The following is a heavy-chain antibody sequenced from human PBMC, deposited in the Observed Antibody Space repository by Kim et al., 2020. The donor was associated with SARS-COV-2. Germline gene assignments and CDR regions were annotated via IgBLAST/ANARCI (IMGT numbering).Heavy chain of an antibody. CDR3: AREVPRTIYSSVWYYFYYDMDV. D-gene: IGHD6-19*01. J-gene: IGHJ6*03. V-gene: IGHV3-7*01. Sequence: GGSLRLSCAASGFTFSSYCMRWVRQAPGKGLEWVANIKQDGSGKYYVDSVKGRFTISRDNAKNSQYPQMNSLSAEDTAVYYCAREVPRTIYSSVWYYFYYDMDVWGKGTTVTVSS. CDR1: GFTFSSYC. CDR2: IKQDGSGK.